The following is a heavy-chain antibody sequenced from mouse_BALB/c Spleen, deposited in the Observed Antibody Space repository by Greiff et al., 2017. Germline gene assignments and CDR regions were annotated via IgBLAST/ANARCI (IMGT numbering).Heavy chain of an antibody. V-gene: IGHV7-3*02. D-gene: IGHD1-1*01. J-gene: IGHJ4*01. CDR2: IRNKANGYTT. CDR1: GFTFTDYY. CDR3: ARDGHYYGSSYDAMDY. Sequence: EVQVVESGGGLVQPGGSLRLSCATSGFTFTDYYMSWVRQPPGKALEWLGFIRNKANGYTTEYSASVKGRFTISRDNSQSILYLQMNTLRAEDSATYYCARDGHYYGSSYDAMDYWGQGTSVTVSS.